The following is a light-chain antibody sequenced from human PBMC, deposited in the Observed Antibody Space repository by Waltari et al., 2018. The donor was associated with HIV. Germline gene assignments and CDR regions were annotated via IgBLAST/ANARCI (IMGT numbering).Light chain of an antibody. Sequence: QSVLTQPPSVSEAPRQRVTISCSGSSSNIGNNAVNWYQQLPGKAPKVLFYYDDLLPSGVSDRFSGSKSGTSASLAISGLQSEDEADYYCAAAWDDSLNGPVFGGGTKLTVL. CDR2: YDD. CDR1: SSNIGNNA. V-gene: IGLV1-36*01. J-gene: IGLJ2*01. CDR3: AAAWDDSLNGPV.